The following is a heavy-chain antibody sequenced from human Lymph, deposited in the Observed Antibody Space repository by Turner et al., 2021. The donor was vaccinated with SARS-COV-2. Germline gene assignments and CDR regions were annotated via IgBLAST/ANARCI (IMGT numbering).Heavy chain of an antibody. CDR2: IKQDGSEK. V-gene: IGHV3-7*01. Sequence: EVQLVESGGGLVQPGGSLRLSCAASGFTFSYYWMRRVRQAPGKGLEWVANIKQDGSEKYYVDSVKGRFTISRDNAKNSLFLQMNSLRAEDTAVYYCARMGSSSWYFDYWGQGTLVTVSS. J-gene: IGHJ4*02. CDR1: GFTFSYYW. D-gene: IGHD1-26*01. CDR3: ARMGSSSWYFDY.